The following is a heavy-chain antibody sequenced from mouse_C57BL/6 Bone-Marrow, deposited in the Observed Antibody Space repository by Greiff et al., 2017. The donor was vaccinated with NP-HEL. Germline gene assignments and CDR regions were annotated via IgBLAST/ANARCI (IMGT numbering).Heavy chain of an antibody. CDR2: IDPENGDT. V-gene: IGHV14-4*01. CDR1: GFNIKDDY. Sequence: EVKLMESGAELVRPGASVKLSCTASGFNIKDDYMHWVKQRPEQGLEWIGWIDPENGDTEYASKFQGKATITADTSSNTAYLQLSSLTSEDTAVYYCTTSRDASAWFAYWGQGTLVTVSA. D-gene: IGHD3-3*01. CDR3: TTSRDASAWFAY. J-gene: IGHJ3*01.